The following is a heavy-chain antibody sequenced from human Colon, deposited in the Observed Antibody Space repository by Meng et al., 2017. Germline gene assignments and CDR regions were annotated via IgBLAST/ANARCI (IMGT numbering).Heavy chain of an antibody. CDR3: AGVSGTYTLEGLDI. J-gene: IGHJ3*02. Sequence: EGRLGGAWGGLVKSGGSLRLSCAAAGFPFSNYAINWVRQAPGKGLEWVSSIDSRSTYIYYADSVKGRFTISRDNARNSLYLQMSNLRVEDTAVYYCAGVSGTYTLEGLDIWGQGTVVTVSS. V-gene: IGHV3-21*06. D-gene: IGHD1-26*01. CDR2: IDSRSTYI. CDR1: GFPFSNYA.